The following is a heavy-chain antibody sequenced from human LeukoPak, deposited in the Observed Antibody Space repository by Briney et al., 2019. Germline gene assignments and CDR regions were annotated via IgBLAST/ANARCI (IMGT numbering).Heavy chain of an antibody. Sequence: GGSLRLSCAASGFTFNNYYMSWIRQAPGKGLEWISYISSSSSTIYYADSVKGRFTISRDNAKNSLYLQMNSLRDEDTAVYYCASPVGPDYYYGMDVWGQGTTVTVSS. V-gene: IGHV3-11*04. J-gene: IGHJ6*02. CDR1: GFTFNNYY. CDR3: ASPVGPDYYYGMDV. D-gene: IGHD3-10*01. CDR2: ISSSSSTI.